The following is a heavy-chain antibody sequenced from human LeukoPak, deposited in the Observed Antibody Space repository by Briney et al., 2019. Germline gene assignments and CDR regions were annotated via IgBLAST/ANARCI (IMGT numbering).Heavy chain of an antibody. D-gene: IGHD5-24*01. CDR1: GYSFTSYW. CDR3: ARTTSMATISAFDI. V-gene: IGHV5-51*01. CDR2: TYPGDSDT. Sequence: GESLKISCKGSGYSFTSYWIGWVRQMPGKGLEWMGITYPGDSDTRYSPSFQGPVTISADKSISTAYLQWSSLKASDTAMYYCARTTSMATISAFDIWGQGTMVTVSS. J-gene: IGHJ3*02.